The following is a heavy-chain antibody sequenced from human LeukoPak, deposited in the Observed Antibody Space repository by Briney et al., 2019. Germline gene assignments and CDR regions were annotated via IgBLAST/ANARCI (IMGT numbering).Heavy chain of an antibody. CDR3: AKRPHYYDNDGYSYSYFDY. D-gene: IGHD3-22*01. CDR2: ISGSGGST. V-gene: IGHV3-23*01. CDR1: GFTFSSYA. Sequence: GGSLRLSCAASGFTFSSYAMSWVRQAPGKGLEWVSAISGSGGSTYYADSVKGRFTISRDNSKNTLYLQINSLRAEDTAVYYCAKRPHYYDNDGYSYSYFDYWGQGILVTVSS. J-gene: IGHJ4*02.